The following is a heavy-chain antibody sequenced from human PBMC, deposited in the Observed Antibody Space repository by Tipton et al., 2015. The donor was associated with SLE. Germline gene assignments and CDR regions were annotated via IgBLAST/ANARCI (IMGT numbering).Heavy chain of an antibody. D-gene: IGHD5-12*01. Sequence: LRLSCTVSGGSISSDDYYWTWIRQHPGKGLEWIGHMSYSGSTYYNPSLKSRITISVGTSKNHFSLKLSSVTAADTAVYYCARGGVGGYDYFDHWGQGTLVTVSS. CDR1: GGSISSDDYY. J-gene: IGHJ4*02. V-gene: IGHV4-31*02. CDR2: MSYSGST. CDR3: ARGGVGGYDYFDH.